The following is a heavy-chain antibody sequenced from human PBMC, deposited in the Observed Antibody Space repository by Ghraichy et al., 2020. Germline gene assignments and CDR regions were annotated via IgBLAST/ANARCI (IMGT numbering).Heavy chain of an antibody. CDR3: ARRVYSISRLFDS. V-gene: IGHV4-4*02. CDR2: IHHSGST. D-gene: IGHD1-26*01. Sequence: SETLSITCTVSGGSISTSNWWSWVRQSPGKGLEWIGEIHHSGSTNYRPSLRGRVTMLVDKGKNQFSLRLNSVTAADTAVYYCARRVYSISRLFDSWGQGTLVTVSS. J-gene: IGHJ4*02. CDR1: GGSISTSNW.